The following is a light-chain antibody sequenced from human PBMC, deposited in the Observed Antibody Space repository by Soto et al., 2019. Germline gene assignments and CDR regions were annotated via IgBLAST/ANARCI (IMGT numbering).Light chain of an antibody. J-gene: IGKJ5*01. Sequence: ERVMTQSPATLSVSPGQSATLSCMASQSVSNNLAWYQQKPCQAPRLLIYGASTRATGIPARFSGSGSGTEFTLTISSLQYEDFSVYYCQQYNNWHPITFGQGTRLEIK. CDR2: GAS. CDR3: QQYNNWHPIT. V-gene: IGKV3-15*01. CDR1: QSVSNN.